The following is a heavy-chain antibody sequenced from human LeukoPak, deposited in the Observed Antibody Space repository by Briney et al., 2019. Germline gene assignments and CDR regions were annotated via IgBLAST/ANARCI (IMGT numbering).Heavy chain of an antibody. J-gene: IGHJ4*02. D-gene: IGHD3-22*01. Sequence: PSETLSLTCTVSGGSISSYYWSWIRQPPGKGLEWIGYIYYSGSTNYNTSLKSRVTISVDTSKNQFSLKLSSVTAADTAVYYCARVTYYYDLWGQGTLVTVSS. CDR2: IYYSGST. CDR3: ARVTYYYDL. CDR1: GGSISSYY. V-gene: IGHV4-59*01.